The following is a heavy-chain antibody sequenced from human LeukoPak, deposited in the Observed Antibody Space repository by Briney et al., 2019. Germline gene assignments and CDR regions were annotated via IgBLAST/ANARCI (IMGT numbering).Heavy chain of an antibody. V-gene: IGHV3-48*01. Sequence: PGGSLRLSCAASGFTFSSYSMNWVRQAPGKGLEWVSYISHSSSTIYYADSVKGRFTISRDNAKNSLYLQVNSLRAEDTAVYYCAREGVSGSQNWFDPWGQGTLVTVSS. CDR3: AREGVSGSQNWFDP. CDR1: GFTFSSYS. J-gene: IGHJ5*02. D-gene: IGHD1-26*01. CDR2: ISHSSSTI.